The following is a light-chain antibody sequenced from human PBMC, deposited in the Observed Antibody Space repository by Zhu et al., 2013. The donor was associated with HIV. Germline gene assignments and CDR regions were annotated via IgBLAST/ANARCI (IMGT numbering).Light chain of an antibody. Sequence: QSALTQPRSVSGSPGQSVTISCAGTSSDIGGYNYVSWFQQHPGKAPKIMIYDVIQRPSGVPDRFSGSKSGNTASLTISGLQAEDEAHYYCTSYTSSTTLIFGGGTKVTVL. CDR2: DVI. J-gene: IGLJ2*01. V-gene: IGLV2-11*01. CDR3: TSYTSSTTLI. CDR1: SSDIGGYNY.